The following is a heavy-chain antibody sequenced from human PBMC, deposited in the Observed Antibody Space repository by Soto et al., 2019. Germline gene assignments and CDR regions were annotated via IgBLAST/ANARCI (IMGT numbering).Heavy chain of an antibody. CDR3: AKQVTPHSSGWPDAFDI. V-gene: IGHV3-30*18. J-gene: IGHJ3*02. D-gene: IGHD6-19*01. CDR2: ISYDGSNK. CDR1: GFTFSSYG. Sequence: QVQLVESGGGVVQPGRSLRLSCAVSGFTFSSYGMYWVRQAPGKGLEWVAVISYDGSNKYYADSVKGRFTISRDNSKNTLHLQMNSLRAEDTAVYYCAKQVTPHSSGWPDAFDIWGQGTMVSVSS.